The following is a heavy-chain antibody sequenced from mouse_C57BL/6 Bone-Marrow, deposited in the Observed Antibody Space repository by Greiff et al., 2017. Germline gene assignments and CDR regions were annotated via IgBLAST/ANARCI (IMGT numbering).Heavy chain of an antibody. J-gene: IGHJ4*01. CDR3: TRAVFLDY. Sequence: QVHVKQSGAELVRPGASVTLSCKASGYTFTDYEMHWVKQTPVHGLEWIGAIDPETGGTAYNQKFKGKAILTADKSSSTAYMELRSLTSEDSAVYYCTRAVFLDYWGQGTSVTVSS. V-gene: IGHV1-15*01. D-gene: IGHD3-3*01. CDR1: GYTFTDYE. CDR2: IDPETGGT.